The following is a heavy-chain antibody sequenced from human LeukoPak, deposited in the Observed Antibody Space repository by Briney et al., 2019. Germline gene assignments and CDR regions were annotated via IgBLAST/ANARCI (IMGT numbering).Heavy chain of an antibody. J-gene: IGHJ3*02. D-gene: IGHD3-3*01. V-gene: IGHV3-7*01. CDR1: GFTFSSYW. Sequence: GGSLRLSCAASGFTFSSYWMSWVRQAPGKGLEWVANIKQDGSEKYYVDSVKGRFTISRDNAKNSLYLQMNSLRAEDTAVYYCARGPDNNVLRFLEWLLFAFDIWGQGTMVTVSS. CDR3: ARGPDNNVLRFLEWLLFAFDI. CDR2: IKQDGSEK.